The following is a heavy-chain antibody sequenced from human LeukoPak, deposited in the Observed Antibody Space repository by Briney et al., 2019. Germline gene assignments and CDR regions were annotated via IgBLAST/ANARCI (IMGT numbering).Heavy chain of an antibody. CDR1: GFTFSSYS. Sequence: GGSLRLSCAASGFTFSSYSMNWVRQAPGKGLEWVSSISTSSNYIYYADSLRGRFTISRDNAKNSLYLQMNSLRAEDTAVYYCARDVRRIAVDSFDIWGQGTMVTVSS. CDR2: ISTSSNYI. V-gene: IGHV3-21*01. CDR3: ARDVRRIAVDSFDI. D-gene: IGHD6-19*01. J-gene: IGHJ3*02.